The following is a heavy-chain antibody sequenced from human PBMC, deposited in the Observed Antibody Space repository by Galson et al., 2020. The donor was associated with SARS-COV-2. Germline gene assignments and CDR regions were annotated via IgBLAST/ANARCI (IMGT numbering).Heavy chain of an antibody. Sequence: TGGSLRLSCAASGFTVSSNYMSWVRQAPGKGLEWVSVIYSGGSTYYADSVKGRFTISRDNSKNTLCLQMNSLRAKDTAVYYCARVKVTMIVVVIDWYFDLWGRGTLVTVSS. J-gene: IGHJ2*01. CDR3: ARVKVTMIVVVIDWYFDL. CDR1: GFTVSSNY. V-gene: IGHV3-66*01. D-gene: IGHD3-22*01. CDR2: IYSGGST.